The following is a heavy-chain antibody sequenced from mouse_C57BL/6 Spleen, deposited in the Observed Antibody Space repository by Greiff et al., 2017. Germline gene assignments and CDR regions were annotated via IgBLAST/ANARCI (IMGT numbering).Heavy chain of an antibody. CDR3: AVITTVEGFAY. J-gene: IGHJ3*01. CDR2: IHPNSGST. D-gene: IGHD1-1*01. CDR1: GYTFTSYW. Sequence: QVQLQQPGAELVKPGASVKLSCKASGYTFTSYWMHWVTQRPGQGLEWIGMIHPNSGSTNYNEKFKSKATLTVDKSSSTAYMQLSSLTSEDSAVYYCAVITTVEGFAYWGQGTLVTVSA. V-gene: IGHV1-64*01.